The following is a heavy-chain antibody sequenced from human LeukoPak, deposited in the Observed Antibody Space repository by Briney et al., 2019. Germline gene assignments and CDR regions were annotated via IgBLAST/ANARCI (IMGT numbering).Heavy chain of an antibody. D-gene: IGHD3/OR15-3a*01. J-gene: IGHJ4*02. CDR2: IYYSGST. CDR3: ARRPVRGLYYFDH. V-gene: IGHV4-39*01. CDR1: GGSISSSSYY. Sequence: PSETLSLTCTVSGGSISSSSYYWGWIRQPPGKGLEWIGSIYYSGSTYYNPSLKSRVTISVDTSKNQFSLKLTSVTAADTAVYYCARRPVRGLYYFDHWGQGTLVTVSS.